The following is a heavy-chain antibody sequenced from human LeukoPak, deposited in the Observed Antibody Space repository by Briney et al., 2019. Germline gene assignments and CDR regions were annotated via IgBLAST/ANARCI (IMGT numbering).Heavy chain of an antibody. CDR2: IYYSGST. D-gene: IGHD6-13*01. V-gene: IGHV4-59*01. J-gene: IGHJ4*02. CDR3: ARADTHHTYSSSWHFDY. CDR1: GGSISSYY. Sequence: PSETLSLTCTVSGGSISSYYWSWIRQPPGKGLEWIGYIYYSGSTNYNPSLKSRVTISVDTSKNQFSLKLSSVTAADTAVYYCARADTHHTYSSSWHFDYWGQGTLVTVSS.